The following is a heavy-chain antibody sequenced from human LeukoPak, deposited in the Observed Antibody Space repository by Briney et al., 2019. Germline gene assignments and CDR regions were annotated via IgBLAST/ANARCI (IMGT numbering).Heavy chain of an antibody. V-gene: IGHV4-59*01. D-gene: IGHD4-17*01. J-gene: IGHJ3*02. Sequence: SETLSLTCTVSGGSISTYYWSWIRQPPGEGLEWIGSIYYSGTTHSNPSLKSRATISVDTSKNHLSLKVNSVTAADTAVYYCARFGDDYEDIWGQGTMVTVSS. CDR3: ARFGDDYEDI. CDR2: IYYSGTT. CDR1: GGSISTYY.